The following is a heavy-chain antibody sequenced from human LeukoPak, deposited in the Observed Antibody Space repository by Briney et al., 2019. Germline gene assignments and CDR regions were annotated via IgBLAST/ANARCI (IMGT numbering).Heavy chain of an antibody. V-gene: IGHV1-69*05. CDR3: AREINYYDSSGYIWGATRFDP. CDR2: IIPIFGTA. CDR1: GGTFSSYA. J-gene: IGHJ5*02. Sequence: SVKVSCKASGGTFSSYAISWVRQAPGQGLEWMGRIIPIFGTANYAQKFQGRVTITTDESTSTAYMELSSLRSEETAVYYCAREINYYDSSGYIWGATRFDPWGQGTLVTVSS. D-gene: IGHD3-22*01.